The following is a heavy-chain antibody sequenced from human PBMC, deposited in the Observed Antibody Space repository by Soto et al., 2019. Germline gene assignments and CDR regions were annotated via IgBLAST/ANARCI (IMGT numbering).Heavy chain of an antibody. D-gene: IGHD6-13*01. J-gene: IGHJ4*02. CDR3: AKVRPDSSSWYYFDY. V-gene: IGHV3-30*18. CDR2: ISYDGSNK. CDR1: VFTFISYG. Sequence: GWSLSLSCASSVFTFISYGMHWVRQAPGKGLEWVAVISYDGSNKYYADSVKGRFTISRDNSKNTLYLQMNSLRAEDTAVYYCAKVRPDSSSWYYFDYWGQGALVTVSS.